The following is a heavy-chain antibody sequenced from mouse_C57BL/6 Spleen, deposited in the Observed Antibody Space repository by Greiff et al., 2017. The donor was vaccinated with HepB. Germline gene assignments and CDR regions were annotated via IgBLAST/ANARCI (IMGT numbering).Heavy chain of an antibody. Sequence: VKLVESGAELVKPGASVKLSCKASGYTFTSYWMHWVKQRPGQGLEWIGMIHPNSGSTNYNEKFKSKATLTVDKSSSTAYMQLSSLTSEDSAVYYCAKGFTPYAMDYWGQGTSVTVSS. CDR2: IHPNSGST. V-gene: IGHV1-64*01. D-gene: IGHD1-1*01. CDR1: GYTFTSYW. J-gene: IGHJ4*01. CDR3: AKGFTPYAMDY.